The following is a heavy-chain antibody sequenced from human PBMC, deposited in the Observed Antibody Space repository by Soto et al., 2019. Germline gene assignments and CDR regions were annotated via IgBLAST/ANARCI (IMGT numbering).Heavy chain of an antibody. CDR2: INHSGST. V-gene: IGHV4-34*01. CDR3: ARGNSGYSSSWYPVYFDY. J-gene: IGHJ4*02. CDR1: GGSLSGYY. D-gene: IGHD6-13*01. Sequence: LSLACPVYGGSLSGYYWSFIRQPPGKGLEWIGEINHSGSTNYNPSLKSRVTISVDTSKNQFSLKLSSVTAADTAVYYCARGNSGYSSSWYPVYFDYWGQGTLVTVSS.